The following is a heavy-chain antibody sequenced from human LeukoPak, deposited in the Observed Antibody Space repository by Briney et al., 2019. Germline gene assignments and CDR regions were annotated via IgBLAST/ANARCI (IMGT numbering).Heavy chain of an antibody. J-gene: IGHJ4*02. V-gene: IGHV3-74*01. CDR1: GFTFSSYA. CDR3: ARDGFLGPVTAYLDY. D-gene: IGHD2-21*02. CDR2: VKSDGSST. Sequence: PGGSLRLSCAASGFTFSSYAMHWVRQAPGRGWVWVSRVKSDGSSTSYANSVKGRFPISRDNARNTLYLQMNSLRAEDTAVYYCARDGFLGPVTAYLDYWGQGAPGTVSS.